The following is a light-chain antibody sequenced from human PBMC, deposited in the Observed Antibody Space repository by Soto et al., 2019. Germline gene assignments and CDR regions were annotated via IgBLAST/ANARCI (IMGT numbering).Light chain of an antibody. J-gene: IGKJ1*01. CDR2: GAS. CDR1: RSVTNNY. CDR3: QQYGSSPTWT. Sequence: IVMTHSPASLSVSPWQRFTLSFGSTRSVTNNYLAWYQQKPSQAPRLLIYGASTRATGIPDRFSGSGSGTDFTLTISRLEPEDSAVYYCQQYGSSPTWTFGQGTKVDIK. V-gene: IGKV3-20*01.